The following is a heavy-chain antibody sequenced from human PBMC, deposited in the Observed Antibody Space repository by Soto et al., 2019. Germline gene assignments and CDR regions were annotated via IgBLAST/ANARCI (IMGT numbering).Heavy chain of an antibody. CDR2: IYYSGGT. V-gene: IGHV4-34*01. J-gene: IGHJ4*02. CDR3: ARDTGGGRGY. Sequence: SETLSLTCAVYGGSFSGYYWSWIRQPPGKGLEWIAEIYYSGGTSYNPSLKSRVTISMDKSKNQFSLNLTSVTAADTAMYYCARDTGGGRGYGGQGTLVPVSS. CDR1: GGSFSGYY. D-gene: IGHD1-1*01.